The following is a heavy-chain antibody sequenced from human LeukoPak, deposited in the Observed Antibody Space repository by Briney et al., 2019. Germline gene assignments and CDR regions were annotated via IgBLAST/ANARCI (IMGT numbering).Heavy chain of an antibody. Sequence: ASVKVSCKASGGTFSSYAISWVRQAPGQGLEWMGGIIPIFGTANYAQKFQGRVTITTDESTGTAYMELSSLRSEDTAVYYCARGRVAAAAPGYCYYYMDVWGKGTTVTVSS. D-gene: IGHD6-13*01. CDR1: GGTFSSYA. CDR2: IIPIFGTA. J-gene: IGHJ6*03. V-gene: IGHV1-69*05. CDR3: ARGRVAAAAPGYCYYYMDV.